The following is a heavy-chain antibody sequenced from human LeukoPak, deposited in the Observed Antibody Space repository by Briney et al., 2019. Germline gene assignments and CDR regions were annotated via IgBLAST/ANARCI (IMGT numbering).Heavy chain of an antibody. D-gene: IGHD3-3*01. J-gene: IGHJ5*02. CDR3: ARERSAKYYDFWSGYPLETTWFAL. V-gene: IGHV1-46*03. CDR2: INPSGGST. Sequence: ASVKVSCKASGYTFTSYYMHWVRHAPGQGLEWMGIINPSGGSTSYAQKFQGRVTMTRDTSTSTVYMEMSSLRSEDTAVYYCARERSAKYYDFWSGYPLETTWFALWGGGPLVTVPS. CDR1: GYTFTSYY.